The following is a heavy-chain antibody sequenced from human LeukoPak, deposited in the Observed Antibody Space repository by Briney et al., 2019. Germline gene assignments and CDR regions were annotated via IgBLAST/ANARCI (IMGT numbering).Heavy chain of an antibody. CDR2: ISGSGGST. CDR3: AKFEYDFWRTGYY. CDR1: GFTFSSYV. J-gene: IGHJ4*02. Sequence: GGSLRLSCAASGFTFSSYVMSWVRQAPGKGLEWVSAISGSGGSTHYADSVKGRFTISRDNSKNTLYLQMNSLRAEDRAVYYCAKFEYDFWRTGYYWGQGTLVTVSS. D-gene: IGHD3-3*01. V-gene: IGHV3-23*01.